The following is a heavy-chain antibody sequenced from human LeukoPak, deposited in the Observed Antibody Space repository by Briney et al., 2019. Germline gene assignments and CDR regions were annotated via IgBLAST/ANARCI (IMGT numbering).Heavy chain of an antibody. Sequence: ASVKVSCKASGYTFTSYGISWVRQAPGQGLEWMGWISAYNGNTNYAQKLQGRVTMTTDTSTSTAYMELRSLRSDDTAVYYCARDLNPPYQSSSSLDYWGQGTLVTVSS. J-gene: IGHJ4*02. CDR2: ISAYNGNT. CDR1: GYTFTSYG. D-gene: IGHD6-6*01. V-gene: IGHV1-18*01. CDR3: ARDLNPPYQSSSSLDY.